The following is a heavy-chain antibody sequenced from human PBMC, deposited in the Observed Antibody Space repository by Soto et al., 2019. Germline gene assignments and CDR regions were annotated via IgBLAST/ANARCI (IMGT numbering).Heavy chain of an antibody. D-gene: IGHD6-13*01. CDR1: GFSFSSYC. V-gene: IGHV3-30-3*01. CDR3: ARAPPRGIAAPGTWGSGMDV. Sequence: GGSLRLSCTASGFSFSSYCLHWVRQTPGKGLEWVAVISYDGSNKYYADSVKGRFTVSRDSPKNTLFLQMNSLKPEDTAVYYCARAPPRGIAAPGTWGSGMDVWGQGTTVTVSS. CDR2: ISYDGSNK. J-gene: IGHJ6*02.